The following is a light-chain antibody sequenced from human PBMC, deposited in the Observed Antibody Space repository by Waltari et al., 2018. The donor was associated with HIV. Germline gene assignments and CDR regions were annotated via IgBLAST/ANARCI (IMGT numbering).Light chain of an antibody. J-gene: IGKJ1*01. CDR1: QTINTY. Sequence: DIQMTQSPSSLSSSVGDKVTITYRASQTINTYLNWYQQKPGQAPKLLIYAASRLQSGFPSRFSGSGSGTDFTLTITGLQPEDFATYFCQQSHRTSWTFGQGTKVDVK. CDR2: AAS. CDR3: QQSHRTSWT. V-gene: IGKV1-39*01.